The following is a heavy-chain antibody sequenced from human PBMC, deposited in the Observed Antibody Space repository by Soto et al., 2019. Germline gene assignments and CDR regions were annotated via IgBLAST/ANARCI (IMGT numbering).Heavy chain of an antibody. CDR3: GISRHDSNFYYYGTDV. CDR1: GGTFSSHT. D-gene: IGHD3-22*01. J-gene: IGHJ6*02. Sequence: QVQLVQSGAEVKKPGSSLKVSCKASGGTFSSHTISWVRLAPGQGLEWMGRTIPILGITNYAQNFQDRVTLTADTSTGTASMELSSLRSEDTAVYYCGISRHDSNFYYYGTDVWGQGTTVTVSS. V-gene: IGHV1-69*02. CDR2: TIPILGIT.